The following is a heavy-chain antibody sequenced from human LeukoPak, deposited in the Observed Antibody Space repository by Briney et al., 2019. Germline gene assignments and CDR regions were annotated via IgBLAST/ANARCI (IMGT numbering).Heavy chain of an antibody. Sequence: SGTLSLTCTVSGGSISSNSYYWSWIRQPPGKGLEWIGSIYYSGSTYYNPSLKSRITISVDTSKNQFSLKLSSVTAADSAGYYCARVGQQWPHYYFDYWGQGTLVTVSS. CDR2: IYYSGST. CDR1: GGSISSNSYY. D-gene: IGHD6-19*01. V-gene: IGHV4-39*07. CDR3: ARVGQQWPHYYFDY. J-gene: IGHJ4*02.